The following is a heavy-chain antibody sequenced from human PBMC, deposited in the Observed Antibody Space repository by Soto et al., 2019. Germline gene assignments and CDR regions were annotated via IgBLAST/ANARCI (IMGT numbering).Heavy chain of an antibody. Sequence: SETLSLTCSVSGGSFSNSDFYWGWIRQPPGKGLEWIGNIYYSGRTYYTPSLKSRVTISVDTSKNQFSLRLSSVTAADTAVYYCARHGGSGSYFPLDYWGRGTLGTV. CDR3: ARHGGSGSYFPLDY. J-gene: IGHJ4*02. V-gene: IGHV4-39*01. CDR1: GGSFSNSDFY. D-gene: IGHD6-19*01. CDR2: IYYSGRT.